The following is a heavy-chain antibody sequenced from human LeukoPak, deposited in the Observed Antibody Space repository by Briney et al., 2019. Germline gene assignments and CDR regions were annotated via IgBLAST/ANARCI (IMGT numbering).Heavy chain of an antibody. CDR2: IYYSGST. D-gene: IGHD4-23*01. Sequence: KSSGTLSLTCTVSGGSISSYYWGWMRQPPGKGLEWIGYIYYSGSTNYNPSLKSRVTISVDTSKNQLSLKLSSVTAADTAVYYCARDPDGGSPDAFEIWGQGTMVTVSS. J-gene: IGHJ3*02. CDR1: GGSISSYY. V-gene: IGHV4-59*01. CDR3: ARDPDGGSPDAFEI.